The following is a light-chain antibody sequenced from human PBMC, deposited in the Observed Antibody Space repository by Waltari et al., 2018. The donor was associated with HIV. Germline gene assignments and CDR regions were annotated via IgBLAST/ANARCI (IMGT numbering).Light chain of an antibody. V-gene: IGKV3-11*01. J-gene: IGKJ4*01. CDR3: QQRSDWRT. CDR1: QSVSTY. Sequence: ELVLTQSPATLSLSPGERATLSYRASQSVSTYLAWDQHKPGQAPRILIYDASMRATGIPARFSGSGAGTDFTLTISNLAPKDFAVYYCQQRSDWRTFGGGTRVAS. CDR2: DAS.